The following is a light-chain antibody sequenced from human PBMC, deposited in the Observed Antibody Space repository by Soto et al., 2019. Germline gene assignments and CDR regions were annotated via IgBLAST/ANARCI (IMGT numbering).Light chain of an antibody. J-gene: IGLJ1*01. CDR2: SNN. CDR3: AAWDDSLSGYYV. Sequence: QSALTQPPSASGTPGQRVTISCSGSSSNIGSNTVNWYQQLPGTAPKLLIYSNNQRPSGVPDRFSGSKSGTSASLAISGLQFEDEADYYCAAWDDSLSGYYVFGTGTKVTVL. V-gene: IGLV1-44*01. CDR1: SSNIGSNT.